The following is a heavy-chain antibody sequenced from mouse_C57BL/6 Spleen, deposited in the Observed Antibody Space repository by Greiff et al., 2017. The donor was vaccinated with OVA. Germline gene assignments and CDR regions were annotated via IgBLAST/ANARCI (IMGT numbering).Heavy chain of an antibody. Sequence: VQLQQSGAELVRPGASVKLSCKASGYTFTDYYINWVKQRPGQGLEWIARIYPGSGNTYSNEKFKGKATLTAEKSSSTAYMQLSSLTSEDSAVYFCARGYYGSSAWFAYWGQGTLVTVSA. V-gene: IGHV1-76*01. J-gene: IGHJ3*01. CDR2: IYPGSGNT. CDR1: GYTFTDYY. D-gene: IGHD1-1*01. CDR3: ARGYYGSSAWFAY.